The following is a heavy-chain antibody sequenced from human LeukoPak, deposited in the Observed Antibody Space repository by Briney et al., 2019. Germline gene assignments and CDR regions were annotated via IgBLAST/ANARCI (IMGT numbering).Heavy chain of an antibody. CDR1: GFTFSSYA. CDR2: ISGSGGST. J-gene: IGHJ4*02. CDR3: ARDETVTTRGYFDY. Sequence: GGSLRLSCAASGFTFSSYAMSWVRQAPGKGLEWVSAISGSGGSTYYADSVKGRFTISRDNSKNTLYLQMNSLRAEDTAVYYCARDETVTTRGYFDYWGQGTLVTVSS. D-gene: IGHD4-17*01. V-gene: IGHV3-23*01.